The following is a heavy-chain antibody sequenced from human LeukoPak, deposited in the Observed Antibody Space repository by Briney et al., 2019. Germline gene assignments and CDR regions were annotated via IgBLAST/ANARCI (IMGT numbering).Heavy chain of an antibody. V-gene: IGHV4-34*01. Sequence: PSETLSLTCAVYGGSFSGYYWSWIRQPPGKGLEWIGEINHSGSTNHNPSLKSRVTISVDTSKNQFSLKLSSVTAADTAVYYCASGIWFGESSFDYWGQGTLVTVSS. J-gene: IGHJ4*02. CDR3: ASGIWFGESSFDY. D-gene: IGHD3-10*01. CDR2: INHSGST. CDR1: GGSFSGYY.